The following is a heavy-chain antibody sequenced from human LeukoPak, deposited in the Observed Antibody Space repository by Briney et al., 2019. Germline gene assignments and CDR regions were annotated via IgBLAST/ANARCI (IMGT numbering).Heavy chain of an antibody. J-gene: IGHJ4*02. Sequence: SETLSLTCTVSGGSINNYYWSWIRQPPGKGLEWIGYIYYSGSTNYNPSLKSRVTISVDTSKNQFSLKLSSVTAADTAVYYCARLGTVTTPFDYWGQGTLVTVSS. CDR2: IYYSGST. CDR3: ARLGTVTTPFDY. D-gene: IGHD4-11*01. CDR1: GGSINNYY. V-gene: IGHV4-59*08.